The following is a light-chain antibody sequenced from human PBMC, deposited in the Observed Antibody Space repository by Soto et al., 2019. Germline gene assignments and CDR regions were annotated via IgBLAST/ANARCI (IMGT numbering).Light chain of an antibody. V-gene: IGKV1-39*01. J-gene: IGKJ3*01. CDR1: QTINTY. Sequence: DIQVTQSPSSLSASVGDTVTISCRTSQTINTYLNWYQQQPGRAPKLLIFAASTLLSGVPSRFTGSGSGTDFTLTITGLQPEDFATYFCQQGSTAPFTFGPGTKVDIK. CDR2: AAS. CDR3: QQGSTAPFT.